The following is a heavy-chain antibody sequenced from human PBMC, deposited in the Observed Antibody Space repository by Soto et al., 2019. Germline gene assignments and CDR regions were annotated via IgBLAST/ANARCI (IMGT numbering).Heavy chain of an antibody. CDR3: ATAGVIAVPGTHLDY. J-gene: IGHJ4*02. CDR2: ISGTGSST. Sequence: EVQLLESGGGSVQPGGSLRLSCAASGFTFSSYAMSWVRQAPGKGLEWVSAISGTGSSTNYADSVEGRFTISRDNSKNTLYLQMSSLRAEDTAVYYCATAGVIAVPGTHLDYWGQGTLVTVSS. CDR1: GFTFSSYA. V-gene: IGHV3-23*01. D-gene: IGHD6-19*01.